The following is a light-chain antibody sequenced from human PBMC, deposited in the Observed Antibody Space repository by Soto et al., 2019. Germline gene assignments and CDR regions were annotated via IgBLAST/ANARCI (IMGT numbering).Light chain of an antibody. CDR3: SSYSSSSTYV. V-gene: IGLV2-14*01. J-gene: IGLJ1*01. CDR2: DVI. Sequence: QSALTQPASVSGSPGQSITISSTGTISDVGGYNHVSWYQQHPGKAPKLMIYDVITRTSGGSNRFSGSKSGNTASLTISGLKAKDEADYYCSSYSSSSTYVFGPGTKLTVL. CDR1: ISDVGGYNH.